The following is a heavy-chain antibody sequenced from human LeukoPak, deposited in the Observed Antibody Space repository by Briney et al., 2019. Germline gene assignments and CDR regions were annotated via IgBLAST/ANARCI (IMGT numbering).Heavy chain of an antibody. CDR2: MNPNSGNT. CDR1: GCTFTSYD. V-gene: IGHV1-8*01. Sequence: GASVKVSCKASGCTFTSYDINWVRQATGQGLKWRGCMNPNSGNTGYAQKFQGRVTMTRNTSISTAYMELSSLRSEDTAVYYRARVAGDSSGYVDYWGQGTLVTVSS. D-gene: IGHD3-22*01. J-gene: IGHJ4*02. CDR3: ARVAGDSSGYVDY.